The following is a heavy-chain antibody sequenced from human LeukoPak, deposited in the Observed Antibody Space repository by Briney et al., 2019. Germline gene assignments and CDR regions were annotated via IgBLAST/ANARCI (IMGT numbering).Heavy chain of an antibody. V-gene: IGHV1-2*02. D-gene: IGHD6-13*01. J-gene: IGHJ4*02. CDR3: ARSEGSSWHFDY. Sequence: ASVKVSCKASGYTFTGYYMHWVRQAPGQGLEWMGWINPNSGGTNYAQKFQGRVTMTRDTSISTAYMELSRLRSDDTAVYYCARSEGSSWHFDYWGQGTLVTVSS. CDR1: GYTFTGYY. CDR2: INPNSGGT.